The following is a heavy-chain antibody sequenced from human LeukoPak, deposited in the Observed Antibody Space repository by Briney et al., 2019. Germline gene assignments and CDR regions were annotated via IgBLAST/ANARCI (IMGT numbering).Heavy chain of an antibody. CDR1: GFTFSSYG. D-gene: IGHD2-2*01. J-gene: IGHJ4*02. Sequence: GGSLRLSCAASGFTFSSYGMHWVRQAPGKGLEWVAVISYDGSNKYYADSVKGRFTISRDNSKNTLYLQMNSLRAEDTAVYYCAKDQASIYFDYWGQGALVTVSS. CDR3: AKDQASIYFDY. CDR2: ISYDGSNK. V-gene: IGHV3-30*18.